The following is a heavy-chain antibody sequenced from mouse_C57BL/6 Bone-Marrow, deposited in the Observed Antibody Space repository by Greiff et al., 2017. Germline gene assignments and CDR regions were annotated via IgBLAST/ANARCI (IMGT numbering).Heavy chain of an antibody. D-gene: IGHD2-12*01. CDR2: ISDGGSYT. CDR1: GFTFSSYA. Sequence: DVKLVESGGGLVKPGGSLKLSCAASGFTFSSYAMSWVRQTPEKRLEWVATISDGGSYTYYPDNVKGRFTISRDNAKNNLDLQMSHLKSEDTAMYYCARGLRAYWGQGTLVTVSA. J-gene: IGHJ3*01. CDR3: ARGLRAY. V-gene: IGHV5-4*03.